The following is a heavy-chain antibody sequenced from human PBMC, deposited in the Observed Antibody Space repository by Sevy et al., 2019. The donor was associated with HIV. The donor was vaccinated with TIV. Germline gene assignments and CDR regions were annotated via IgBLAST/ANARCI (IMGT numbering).Heavy chain of an antibody. D-gene: IGHD2-2*02. Sequence: ASVKVSCKASGYTFTSYDINWVRQATGQGLEWMGWMNPNSGNTGYAQKFQGRVTMTRNTSISTAYMELSSLRSEDTAVYYCARAAVVVPAAILDYYYYGMDVWGQWTTVTVSS. CDR1: GYTFTSYD. CDR2: MNPNSGNT. CDR3: ARAAVVVPAAILDYYYYGMDV. V-gene: IGHV1-8*01. J-gene: IGHJ6*02.